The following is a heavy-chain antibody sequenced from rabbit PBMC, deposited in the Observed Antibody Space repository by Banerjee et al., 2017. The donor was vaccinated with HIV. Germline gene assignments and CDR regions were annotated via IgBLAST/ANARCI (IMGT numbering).Heavy chain of an antibody. J-gene: IGHJ4*01. Sequence: QLKESGGGLVQPGGSLKLSCKASGFDFSSYYMSWVRQAPGKGLEWIGYIDPVFGSTYYASWVNGRFTISSHNAQNTLYLQLNSLTAADTATYFCARSIATMTMSYFNLWGPGTLVTVS. CDR3: ARSIATMTMSYFNL. CDR2: IDPVFGST. CDR1: GFDFSSYY. D-gene: IGHD2-1*01. V-gene: IGHV1S7*01.